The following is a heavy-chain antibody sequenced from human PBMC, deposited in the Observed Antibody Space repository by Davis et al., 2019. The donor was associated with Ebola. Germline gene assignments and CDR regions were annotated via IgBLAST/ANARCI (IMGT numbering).Heavy chain of an antibody. CDR1: GFIFSSYA. CDR3: AKVHPPTTVTTGWFDP. CDR2: ISVRSIT. Sequence: GESLKISCAASGFIFSSYAMSWVRQAPGKGLEWVSSISVRSITYHADSVKDRFTISRDNSKNTLYLQMNSLRADDTAVYYCAKVHPPTTVTTGWFDPWGQGTLVTVSS. V-gene: IGHV3-23*01. J-gene: IGHJ5*02. D-gene: IGHD4-17*01.